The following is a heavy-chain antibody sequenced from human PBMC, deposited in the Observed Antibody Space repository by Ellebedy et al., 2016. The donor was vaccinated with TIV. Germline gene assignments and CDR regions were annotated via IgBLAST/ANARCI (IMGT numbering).Heavy chain of an antibody. D-gene: IGHD2-21*01. CDR1: GYTFTDYY. CDR2: MNPNSGDT. V-gene: IGHV1-8*02. CDR3: ARVSNGNTVVDY. Sequence: AASVKVSCKASGYTFTDYYVHWVRQAPGQGLEWMGWMNPNSGDTGSAQKFQGRVIMTRSTSTGTAYLELRSLRSEDTAVYYCARVSNGNTVVDYWGQGTLVFVSS. J-gene: IGHJ4*02.